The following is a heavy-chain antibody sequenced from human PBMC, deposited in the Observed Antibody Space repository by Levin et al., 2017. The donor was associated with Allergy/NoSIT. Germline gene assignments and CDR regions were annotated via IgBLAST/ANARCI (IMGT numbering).Heavy chain of an antibody. V-gene: IGHV3-9*01. CDR3: ARDNIGLPDAFDI. D-gene: IGHD3-10*01. CDR2: ISWNSGSI. Sequence: GGSLRLSCAVSGFTFDDYAMHWVRQAPGKGLEWVSGISWNSGSIGYADSVKGRFTISRDNAKNYLYLQMNSLRTEDTALYYCARDNIGLPDAFDIWGQGTMVIVSS. CDR1: GFTFDDYA. J-gene: IGHJ3*02.